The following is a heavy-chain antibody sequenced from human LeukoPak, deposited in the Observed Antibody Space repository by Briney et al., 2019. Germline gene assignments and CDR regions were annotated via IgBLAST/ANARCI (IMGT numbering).Heavy chain of an antibody. V-gene: IGHV4-34*01. CDR2: INHSGST. D-gene: IGHD1/OR15-1a*01. J-gene: IGHJ5*02. Sequence: PSETLSLTCAVHGGSFSGYYWSWIRQPPGKGLEWIGEINHSGSTNYNPSLKSRVTISVDTPKNQSSLKLSSVTAADTAVYYCATRGELEHNWFDPWGQGTLVTVAS. CDR1: GGSFSGYY. CDR3: ATRGELEHNWFDP.